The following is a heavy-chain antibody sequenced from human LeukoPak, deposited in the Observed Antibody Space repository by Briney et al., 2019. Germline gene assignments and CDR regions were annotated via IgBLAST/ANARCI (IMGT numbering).Heavy chain of an antibody. J-gene: IGHJ4*02. Sequence: ASVKVSCKASGYTFTSYGISWVRQAPGQGLEWMGIINPSGGSTSYAQKFQGRVTMTRDMSTSTVYMELSSLRSEDTAVYYCARDEGSGSYPGRTYFDYWGQGTLVTVSS. D-gene: IGHD3-10*01. V-gene: IGHV1-46*01. CDR1: GYTFTSYG. CDR2: INPSGGST. CDR3: ARDEGSGSYPGRTYFDY.